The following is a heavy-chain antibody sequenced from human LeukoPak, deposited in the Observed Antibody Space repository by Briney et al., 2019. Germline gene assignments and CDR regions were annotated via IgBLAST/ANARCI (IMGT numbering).Heavy chain of an antibody. Sequence: SETLSLTCTVPGGSFSSYYWSWMRQSPGKGLEWIGYIHYSGSTNYNPSLKSRVTISLDTSKNQFSLQLSSVTAADTAVYYCASTEWNYARWGQGTLVTVSS. D-gene: IGHD1-7*01. CDR1: GGSFSSYY. CDR3: ASTEWNYAR. CDR2: IHYSGST. J-gene: IGHJ4*02. V-gene: IGHV4-59*08.